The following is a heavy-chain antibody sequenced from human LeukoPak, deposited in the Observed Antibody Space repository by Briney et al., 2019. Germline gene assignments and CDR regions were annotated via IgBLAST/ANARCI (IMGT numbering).Heavy chain of an antibody. D-gene: IGHD3-10*01. CDR1: GYSISSGYY. J-gene: IGHJ4*02. CDR3: ARCPTYYYGSGSSKYYFDY. Sequence: SETLSLTCTVSGYSISSGYYWGWIRQTPGKGLEWIGYIYHGGRTDYNPSLKSRVTISVDTSKNQFSLKLSSVTAADTAVYYCARCPTYYYGSGSSKYYFDYWGQGTLVTVSS. CDR2: IYHGGRT. V-gene: IGHV4-38-2*02.